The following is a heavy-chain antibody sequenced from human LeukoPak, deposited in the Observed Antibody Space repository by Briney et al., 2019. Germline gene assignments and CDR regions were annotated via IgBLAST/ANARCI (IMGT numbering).Heavy chain of an antibody. D-gene: IGHD5-18*01. CDR1: GFTVSSNY. CDR3: ARGPLDTAMPFDY. V-gene: IGHV3-53*01. CDR2: IYSGGST. J-gene: IGHJ4*02. Sequence: GGSLRLSCAASGFTVSSNYMSWVRQAPGKGLEWVSVIYSGGSTYYADSVKGRFTISRDNSKHTLYLQMNSLRAEDTAVYYCARGPLDTAMPFDYWGQGTLVTVSS.